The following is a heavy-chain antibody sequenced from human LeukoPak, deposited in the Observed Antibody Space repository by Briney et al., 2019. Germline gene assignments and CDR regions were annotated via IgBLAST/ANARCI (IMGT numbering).Heavy chain of an antibody. J-gene: IGHJ5*02. CDR3: ARDLMATIVGEFVNWFDP. D-gene: IGHD5-24*01. Sequence: SVTVSCKASGGTFSSYAISWVRQAPGQGLEWVGRIIPILGIANYAQKFQGRVTITADKSTSTAYMELSSLRSEDTAVYYCARDLMATIVGEFVNWFDPWGQGTLVTVSS. CDR2: IIPILGIA. CDR1: GGTFSSYA. V-gene: IGHV1-69*04.